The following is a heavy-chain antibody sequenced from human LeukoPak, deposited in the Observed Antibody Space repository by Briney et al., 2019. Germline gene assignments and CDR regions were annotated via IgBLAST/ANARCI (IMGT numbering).Heavy chain of an antibody. CDR2: IYSAGST. J-gene: IGHJ3*02. CDR1: GFTVSSNY. Sequence: GGSLRLSCAASGFTVSSNYMSWVRQAPGKGLEWVSVIYSAGSTYYADSVKGRFTISRDNSKNTLFLQMNSLRAEDTAVYYCARGRRDCSGDCYVAFDIWGQGTMVTVSS. CDR3: ARGRRDCSGDCYVAFDI. D-gene: IGHD2-21*02. V-gene: IGHV3-53*05.